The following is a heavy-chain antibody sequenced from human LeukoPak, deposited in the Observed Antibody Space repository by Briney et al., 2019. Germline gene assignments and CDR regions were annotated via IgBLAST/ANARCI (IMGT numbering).Heavy chain of an antibody. Sequence: GGSLRLSCAASGFTFSSYSMNWVRQAPGKGLEWVSSISSSSSYIYYADSVKGRFTISRDNAKNSLYLQMNSLRAEDTAVYCCARDISSSKQGYFDYWGQGTLVTVSS. CDR1: GFTFSSYS. J-gene: IGHJ4*02. V-gene: IGHV3-21*01. CDR2: ISSSSSYI. D-gene: IGHD6-6*01. CDR3: ARDISSSKQGYFDY.